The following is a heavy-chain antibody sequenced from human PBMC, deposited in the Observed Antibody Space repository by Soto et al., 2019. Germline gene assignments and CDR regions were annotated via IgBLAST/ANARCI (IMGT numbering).Heavy chain of an antibody. CDR1: GYHFTSSG. V-gene: IGHV1-18*01. Sequence: ASVKVSCKGSGYHFTSSGISWVRQPPGQGVELMGWISAYNGNTNYAQKLPGGATMTTATSTSTVCMTLRSMRSDETAVYYCAGDHVNYGPGSEYWGQG. J-gene: IGHJ4*01. CDR2: ISAYNGNT. D-gene: IGHD3-10*01. CDR3: AGDHVNYGPGSEY.